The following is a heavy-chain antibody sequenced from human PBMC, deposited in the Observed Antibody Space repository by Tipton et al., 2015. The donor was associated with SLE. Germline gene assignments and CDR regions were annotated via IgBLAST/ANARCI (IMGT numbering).Heavy chain of an antibody. CDR1: GGSISTYY. CDR2: IFHNGNT. D-gene: IGHD1-26*01. CDR3: VRINSGASRLLDY. Sequence: TLSLTCTVSGGSISTYYWSWIRQPPGKGLEWIGYIFHNGNTNYNPSLKSRLTISMDTSKNQFSLRLNSVTAADTAVYYCVRINSGASRLLDYWGQGMLVAVSS. J-gene: IGHJ4*02. V-gene: IGHV4-59*08.